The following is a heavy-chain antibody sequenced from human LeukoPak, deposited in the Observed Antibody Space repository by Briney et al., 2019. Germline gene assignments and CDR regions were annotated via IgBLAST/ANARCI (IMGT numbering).Heavy chain of an antibody. Sequence: SGGSLRLSCAASGFTFSSYIMNWVRQAPGKGLEWVSYISSSSSTIYYADSVKGRFTISRDNAKNSLYLQMNSLRAEDTAVYYCARGSSGSAFDIWGQGTMVTVSS. V-gene: IGHV3-48*01. D-gene: IGHD3-22*01. CDR2: ISSSSSTI. CDR3: ARGSSGSAFDI. J-gene: IGHJ3*02. CDR1: GFTFSSYI.